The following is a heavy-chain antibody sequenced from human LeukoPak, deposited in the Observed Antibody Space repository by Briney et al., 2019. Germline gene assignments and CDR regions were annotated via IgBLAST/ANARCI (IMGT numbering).Heavy chain of an antibody. D-gene: IGHD2-8*02. CDR3: AQTLEVSTITVHY. CDR2: INHSGST. J-gene: IGHJ4*02. Sequence: SETLSLTCTFYGGSFSSYYWSWVRQPPGKGLEWIGEINHSGSTTYNPTLRSRVTISVDTSKKHFSLKLTSVTAADTAVYFCAQTLEVSTITVHYWGQGTLVTVSS. CDR1: GGSFSSYY. V-gene: IGHV4-34*01.